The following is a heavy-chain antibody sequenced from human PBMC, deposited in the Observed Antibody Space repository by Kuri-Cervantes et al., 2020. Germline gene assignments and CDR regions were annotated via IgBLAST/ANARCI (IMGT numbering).Heavy chain of an antibody. CDR1: GFTFDDYA. V-gene: IGHV3-9*01. Sequence: SLKISCAASGFTFDDYAMHWVRQAPGKGLEWVSGISWNSGSIGYADSVKGRFTISRDNAKNSLYLQMNSLRAEDTAVYYCARENYYDTSGYYYHSGEFDYWGQGTLVTVSS. CDR2: ISWNSGSI. CDR3: ARENYYDTSGYYYHSGEFDY. J-gene: IGHJ4*02. D-gene: IGHD3-22*01.